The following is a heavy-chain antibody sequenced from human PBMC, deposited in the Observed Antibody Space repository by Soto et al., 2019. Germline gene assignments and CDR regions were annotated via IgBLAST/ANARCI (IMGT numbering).Heavy chain of an antibody. CDR3: AREPNYFDY. CDR1: GYTFTSYG. Sequence: QVQLVQSGAEVKKPGASVKVSCKASGYTFTSYGISWVRXAPGQGLEWMGWISAYNGNTKNAQKLQGRVTMTTDTXTXXAXXXXXXXXXDDTAXYYCAREPNYFDYWGQGTLVTVSS. CDR2: ISAYNGNT. V-gene: IGHV1-18*01. J-gene: IGHJ4*02.